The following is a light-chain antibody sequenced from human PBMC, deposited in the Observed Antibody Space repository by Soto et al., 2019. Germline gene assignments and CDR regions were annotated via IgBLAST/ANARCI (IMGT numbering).Light chain of an antibody. CDR3: QQYGSSVLT. CDR2: GAS. V-gene: IGKV3-20*01. J-gene: IGKJ4*01. Sequence: IALTQSPGTLSLSPGERATLSCRASQSVNSNYLAWYQQKPGQAPRLLISGASSRATGIPDRFSGSGSGTDFTLTISRLEPEDFAVYYCQQYGSSVLTFGGGTKVEIK. CDR1: QSVNSNY.